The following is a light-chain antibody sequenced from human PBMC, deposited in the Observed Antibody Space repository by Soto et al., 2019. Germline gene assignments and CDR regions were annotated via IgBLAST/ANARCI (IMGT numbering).Light chain of an antibody. J-gene: IGKJ1*01. Sequence: EIVLTQSPGTLSLSPGERATLSCRASQSFNSIYLAWYQQKPGQAPRLLIYGASSRATGIPDRFSGSGSGTDFTLTISRLEPEDFAVYYCHQYVSWTFGQGTKVEIK. CDR2: GAS. V-gene: IGKV3-20*01. CDR1: QSFNSIY. CDR3: HQYVSWT.